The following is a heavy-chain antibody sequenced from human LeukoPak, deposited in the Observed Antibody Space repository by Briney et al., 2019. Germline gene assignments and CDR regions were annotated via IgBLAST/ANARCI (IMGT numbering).Heavy chain of an antibody. Sequence: PGGSLRLSCAASGFTFSSYAMSWVRQAPGKGLEWVSAISGSGGSTYYADSVKGRFTFSRDNSKNTLYLQMNSPRAEDTAVYYCAKLYDILTGYIDYWGQGTLVTVSS. CDR3: AKLYDILTGYIDY. J-gene: IGHJ4*02. CDR2: ISGSGGST. V-gene: IGHV3-23*01. D-gene: IGHD3-9*01. CDR1: GFTFSSYA.